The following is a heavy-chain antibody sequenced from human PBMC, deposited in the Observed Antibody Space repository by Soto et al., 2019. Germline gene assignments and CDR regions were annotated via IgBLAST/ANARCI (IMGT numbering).Heavy chain of an antibody. Sequence: SETMSLTCTVSGGSISSSSDYWGWIRQPPGKGLEWIGSIYYSGSTYYNPSLKSRVTISVDTSKNQFSLKLSSVTAADTAVYYCATAKQWLASYFDYWGQGTLVTVSS. CDR1: GGSISSSSDY. CDR2: IYYSGST. V-gene: IGHV4-39*01. D-gene: IGHD6-19*01. CDR3: ATAKQWLASYFDY. J-gene: IGHJ4*02.